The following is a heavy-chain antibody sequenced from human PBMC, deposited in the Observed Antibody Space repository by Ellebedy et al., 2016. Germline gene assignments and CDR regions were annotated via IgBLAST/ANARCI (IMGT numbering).Heavy chain of an antibody. Sequence: GGSLRLSCAASGFIVSSNYMSWVRQAPGKGLEWVATLYSGGTILYADSVKGRFTISRDNSKNTLYLQMNNLRAEDTALYYCARGNEIPGPEPIDNWGQGTLVTVSS. CDR3: ARGNEIPGPEPIDN. D-gene: IGHD1-14*01. CDR1: GFIVSSNY. CDR2: LYSGGTI. J-gene: IGHJ4*02. V-gene: IGHV3-66*01.